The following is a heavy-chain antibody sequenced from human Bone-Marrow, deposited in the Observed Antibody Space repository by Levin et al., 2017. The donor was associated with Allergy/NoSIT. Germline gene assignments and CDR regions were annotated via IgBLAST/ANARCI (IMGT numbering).Heavy chain of an antibody. V-gene: IGHV3-53*01. CDR2: LYSGGTT. CDR1: GFNISNNY. Sequence: ESLKISCVASGFNISNNYMNWVRQAPGKGLEWVSVLYSGGTTYYAKSVKGRFSLSRDKSKNTLYLQMNSLRVEDTAIYYCAREFSGSSFDPWGQGTLVTVSS. J-gene: IGHJ5*02. D-gene: IGHD5-12*01. CDR3: AREFSGSSFDP.